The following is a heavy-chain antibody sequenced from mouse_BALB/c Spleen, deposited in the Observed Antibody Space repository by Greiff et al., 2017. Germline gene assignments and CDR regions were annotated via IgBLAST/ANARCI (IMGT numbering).Heavy chain of an antibody. CDR2: ISSGGSYT. J-gene: IGHJ3*01. CDR3: AREEYGNVFAY. V-gene: IGHV5-9-4*01. Sequence: EVNLVESGGGLVKPGGSLKLSCAASGFTFSSYAMSWVRQSPEKRLEWVAEISSGGSYTYYPDTVTGRFTISRDNAKNTLYLEMSSLRSEDTAMYYCAREEYGNVFAYWGQGTLVTVSA. CDR1: GFTFSSYA. D-gene: IGHD2-10*02.